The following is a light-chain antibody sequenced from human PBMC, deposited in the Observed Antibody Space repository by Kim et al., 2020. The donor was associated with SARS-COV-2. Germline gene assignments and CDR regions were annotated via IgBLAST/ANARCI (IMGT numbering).Light chain of an antibody. Sequence: EIVLTQSPDTLSLSPGERATLSCRASQSVRSSFLAWYQQKPGQAPRLLIYGASNRATGIPDRFSGSGSATDFSLSISRLEPEDFAVYYCQQYGSSPSTFGQGTRLEIK. V-gene: IGKV3-20*01. J-gene: IGKJ5*01. CDR2: GAS. CDR1: QSVRSSF. CDR3: QQYGSSPST.